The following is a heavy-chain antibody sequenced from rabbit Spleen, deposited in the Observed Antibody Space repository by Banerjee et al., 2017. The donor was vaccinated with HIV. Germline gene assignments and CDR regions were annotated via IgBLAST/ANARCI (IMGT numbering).Heavy chain of an antibody. CDR2: IYTGNAKT. D-gene: IGHD1-1*01. CDR1: GFSFSSSYD. J-gene: IGHJ4*01. Sequence: QEQLVESGGGLVKPEGSLTLTCTASGFSFSSSYDMGWVRQAPGKGLEWIGCIYTGNAKTYYASWAKGRFTISKTSSTTVTLQMTSLTAADTATYFCASGYSDVYFDLWGQGTLVTVS. V-gene: IGHV1S45*01. CDR3: ASGYSDVYFDL.